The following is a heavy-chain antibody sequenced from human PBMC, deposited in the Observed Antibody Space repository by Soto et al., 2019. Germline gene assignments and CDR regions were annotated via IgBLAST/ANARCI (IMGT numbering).Heavy chain of an antibody. D-gene: IGHD6-6*01. CDR2: IYYSGST. J-gene: IGHJ4*02. CDR1: GGSISSYY. CDR3: ARRIGLAPDFDY. V-gene: IGHV4-59*08. Sequence: PSEPLSLTCTVSGGSISSYYWSWIRQPPGKGLEWIGYIYYSGSTNYNPSLKSRVTISVDTSKNQFSLKLSSVTAADTAVYYCARRIGLAPDFDYWGQGTLVTVS.